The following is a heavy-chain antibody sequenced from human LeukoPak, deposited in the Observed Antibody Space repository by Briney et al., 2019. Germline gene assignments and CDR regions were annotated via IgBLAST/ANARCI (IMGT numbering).Heavy chain of an antibody. D-gene: IGHD2-15*01. CDR2: VDHSGGT. CDR3: ARAISYCSGGSCYFTFFDH. Sequence: SETLSLTCTVSGYSLSSGYYWGWIRQPPGKGLEWIGSVDHSGGTYYNPSLRSRVSISVDTSKNQFSLKLTSVTAADTAVYFCARAISYCSGGSCYFTFFDHWGQGSLVTVSS. V-gene: IGHV4-38-2*02. J-gene: IGHJ4*02. CDR1: GYSLSSGYY.